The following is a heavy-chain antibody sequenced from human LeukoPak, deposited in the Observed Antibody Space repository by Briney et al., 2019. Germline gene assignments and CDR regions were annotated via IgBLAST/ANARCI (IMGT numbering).Heavy chain of an antibody. J-gene: IGHJ4*02. Sequence: PSETLSLTRTVSGGSISSYYWSWIRQPPGKGLEWIGEINHSGSTNYNPSLKSRVTISVDTSENQFSLKLSSVTAADTAVYYCARGGYCSSTSCYTRPYDYWGQGTLVTVSS. V-gene: IGHV4-34*01. D-gene: IGHD2-2*02. CDR1: GGSISSYY. CDR3: ARGGYCSSTSCYTRPYDY. CDR2: INHSGST.